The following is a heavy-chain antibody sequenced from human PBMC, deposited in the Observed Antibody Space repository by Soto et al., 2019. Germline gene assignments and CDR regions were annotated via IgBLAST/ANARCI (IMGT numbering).Heavy chain of an antibody. D-gene: IGHD6-19*01. Sequence: QSGGSLRLSCAASGFTFSSYAMHWVRQAPGKGLEWVAVISYDGSNKYYADSVKGRFTISRDNSKNTLYLQMNSLRAEGTAVYYCARDVTVAGIRSLGYYGMDVWGHGTTVTVSS. J-gene: IGHJ6*02. V-gene: IGHV3-30-3*01. CDR2: ISYDGSNK. CDR3: ARDVTVAGIRSLGYYGMDV. CDR1: GFTFSSYA.